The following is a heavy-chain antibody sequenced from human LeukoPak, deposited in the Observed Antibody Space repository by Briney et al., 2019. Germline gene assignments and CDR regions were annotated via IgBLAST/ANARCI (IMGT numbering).Heavy chain of an antibody. J-gene: IGHJ4*02. CDR3: ARGGSYTMVKNY. D-gene: IGHD1-26*01. CDR1: GGSISSSSYY. V-gene: IGHV4-39*07. CDR2: MYSSGTT. Sequence: PSETLSLTCSVSGGSISSSSYYWGWIRQPPGKGLEWIGSMYSSGTTYYNPSHKSRVTISVDSSKNQFSLKLTSVTAADTAVYYCARGGSYTMVKNYWGQGTLVTVSS.